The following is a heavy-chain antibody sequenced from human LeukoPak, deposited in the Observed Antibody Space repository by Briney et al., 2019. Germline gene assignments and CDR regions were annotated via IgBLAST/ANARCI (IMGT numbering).Heavy chain of an antibody. D-gene: IGHD6-13*01. J-gene: IGHJ4*02. V-gene: IGHV3-30-3*01. CDR2: ISYDGSNK. Sequence: GGSLRLSCAASGFTFSSYAMHWVRQAPGKGLEWVAVISYDGSNKYYADSVKGRFTISRDNSKNTLYLQMNSLRAEDTAVYYCARDRGAAAGIFDYWGQGTLVTVSS. CDR1: GFTFSSYA. CDR3: ARDRGAAAGIFDY.